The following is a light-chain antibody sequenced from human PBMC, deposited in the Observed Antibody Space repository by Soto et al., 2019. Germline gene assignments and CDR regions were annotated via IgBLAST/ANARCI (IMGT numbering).Light chain of an antibody. J-gene: IGKJ1*01. CDR3: QQYGSSPPRT. V-gene: IGKV3-20*01. CDR2: GAS. CDR1: QSVSNDF. Sequence: EIVLTHSPGILSLSPGEIATLSLRSIQSVSNDFLAWYQQKPGQAPRLLIYGASTRATDVPDRFSGSGSGADFTLSIRRLEPEDFAVYYCQQYGSSPPRTFGKGTKVDIK.